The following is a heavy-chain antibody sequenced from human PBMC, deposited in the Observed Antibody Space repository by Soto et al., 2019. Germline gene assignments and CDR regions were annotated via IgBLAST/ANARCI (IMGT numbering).Heavy chain of an antibody. CDR3: ARQQLAEGQYYYYYYYMDV. V-gene: IGHV4-61*05. CDR1: GGSISSSSYY. CDR2: IYYSGST. D-gene: IGHD6-13*01. J-gene: IGHJ6*03. Sequence: PSETLSLTCTVAGGSISSSSYYWGWIRQPPGKGLEWIGYIYYSGSTNYNPSLKSRVTISVDTSKNQFSLKLSSVTAADTAVYYCARQQLAEGQYYYYYYYMDVWGKGTTVTVSS.